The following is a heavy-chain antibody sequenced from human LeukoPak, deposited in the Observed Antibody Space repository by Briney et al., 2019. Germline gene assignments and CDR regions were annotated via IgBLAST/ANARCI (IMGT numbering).Heavy chain of an antibody. J-gene: IGHJ6*02. CDR3: ARAIEGGYDFWSGYPDYYYYGMDV. CDR2: IYPGDSDT. CDR1: GYSFTSYW. V-gene: IGHV5-51*01. D-gene: IGHD3-3*01. Sequence: GESLKISCKGSGYSFTSYWIGWVRQMPGKGLEWMGIIYPGDSDTRYSPSFQGQVTISADKSISTAYLQWSSLKASDTAMYYCARAIEGGYDFWSGYPDYYYYGMDVWGQGTTVTVSS.